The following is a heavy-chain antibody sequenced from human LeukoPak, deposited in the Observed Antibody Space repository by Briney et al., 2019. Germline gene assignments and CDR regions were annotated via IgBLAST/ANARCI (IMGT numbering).Heavy chain of an antibody. V-gene: IGHV1-2*02. CDR1: GYTFTSYY. CDR2: INPNSGGT. CDR3: ARDLVVDTAMVPDY. Sequence: ASVKVSCKASGYTFTSYYMHWVRQAPGQGLEWMGWINPNSGGTNYAQKFQGRVTMTRDTSISTAYMELSRLRSDDTAVYYCARDLVVDTAMVPDYWGQGTLVTVSS. D-gene: IGHD5-18*01. J-gene: IGHJ4*02.